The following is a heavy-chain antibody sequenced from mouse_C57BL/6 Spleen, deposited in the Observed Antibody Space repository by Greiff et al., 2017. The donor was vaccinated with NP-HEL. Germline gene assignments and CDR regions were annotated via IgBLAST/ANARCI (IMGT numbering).Heavy chain of an antibody. Sequence: VQLQQSGPELMKPGASVKISCKASGYAFSSSWMNWVKQRPGKGLEWIGRIYPGDGDTNYNGKFKGKATLTADKSSSTAYMQLSSLTSEDSAFYFCARWGSYDYDDAMDYWGQGTSVTVSS. J-gene: IGHJ4*01. D-gene: IGHD2-4*01. CDR1: GYAFSSSW. CDR3: ARWGSYDYDDAMDY. CDR2: IYPGDGDT. V-gene: IGHV1-82*01.